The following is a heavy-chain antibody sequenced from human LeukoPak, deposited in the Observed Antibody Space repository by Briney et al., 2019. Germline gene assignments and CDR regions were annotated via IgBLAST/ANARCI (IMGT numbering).Heavy chain of an antibody. CDR3: AREGGDDYGDSTGYYFDY. Sequence: ASVKVSCKASGYTFTGYYMHWVRQAPGQGLEWMGWINPNSGGTNYAQKFQGRVTMTRDTSISTAYMELSSLRSEDTAVYFCAREGGDDYGDSTGYYFDYWGQGTLVTVSS. CDR1: GYTFTGYY. CDR2: INPNSGGT. D-gene: IGHD4-17*01. J-gene: IGHJ4*02. V-gene: IGHV1-2*02.